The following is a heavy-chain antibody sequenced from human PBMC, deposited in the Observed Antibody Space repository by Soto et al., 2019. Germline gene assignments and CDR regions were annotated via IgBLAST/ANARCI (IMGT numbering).Heavy chain of an antibody. J-gene: IGHJ5*02. Sequence: PSETLSLTSVVSGGPISSGGYSLNWIRQPPGKGLEWIGYIYHSGSTLYNPSLKTRVTISVDKSTNQISLKLSFVTAADTAVYYCARDQLEGNWFDPWGQGTLVTVSS. CDR3: ARDQLEGNWFDP. V-gene: IGHV4-30-2*01. D-gene: IGHD1-1*01. CDR1: GGPISSGGYS. CDR2: IYHSGST.